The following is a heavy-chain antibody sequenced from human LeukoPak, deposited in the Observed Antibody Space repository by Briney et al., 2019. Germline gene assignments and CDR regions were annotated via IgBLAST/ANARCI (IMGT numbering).Heavy chain of an antibody. J-gene: IGHJ5*02. CDR2: THESGTT. CDR1: GGSISSFF. D-gene: IGHD1-26*01. V-gene: IGHV4-59*12. Sequence: SETLSLTCTVSGGSISSFFWNWIRQPPGKGLEWIAFTHESGTTNYNPSLKSRVTMSLDTSKNQFSLKLISVTVADTAIYYCARGQGATVPQVGKNWFDPWGQGTRVTVSS. CDR3: ARGQGATVPQVGKNWFDP.